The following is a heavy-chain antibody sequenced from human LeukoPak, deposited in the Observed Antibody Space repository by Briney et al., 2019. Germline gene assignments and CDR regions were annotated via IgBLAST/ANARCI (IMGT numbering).Heavy chain of an antibody. CDR1: GGSISSSSYY. CDR3: ARVDGYYDSSGYYFHYYGMDV. Sequence: SETLSLTCTVSGGSISSSSYYWGWIRQPPGKGLEWIGYIYYSGSTNYNPSLKSRVTISVDTSKNQFSLKLSSVTAADTAVYYCARVDGYYDSSGYYFHYYGMDVWGQGTTVTVSS. V-gene: IGHV4-61*05. D-gene: IGHD3-22*01. J-gene: IGHJ6*02. CDR2: IYYSGST.